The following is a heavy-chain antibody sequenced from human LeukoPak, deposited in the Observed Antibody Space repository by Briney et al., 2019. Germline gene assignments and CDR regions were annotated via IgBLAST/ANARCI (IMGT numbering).Heavy chain of an antibody. J-gene: IGHJ4*02. CDR3: EKPEYRGHAIDS. Sequence: GGSLRLSCAASGFTFSSSWMHWVRQAPGKGLVWVSRINSDGSSTNYADSVKGRFTISRDNAKNTLYLQMDSLRAEDTAVYYCEKPEYRGHAIDSWGQGPLVPVSS. CDR2: INSDGSST. CDR1: GFTFSSSW. V-gene: IGHV3-74*01. D-gene: IGHD1-26*01.